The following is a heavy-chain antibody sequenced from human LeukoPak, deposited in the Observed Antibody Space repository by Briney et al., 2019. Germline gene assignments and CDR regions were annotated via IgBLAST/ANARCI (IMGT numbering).Heavy chain of an antibody. V-gene: IGHV4-59*01. Sequence: SETLSLTCTVSGGSISSYYWSWLRQPPGKGLEWIGYIYYSGSTNYNPSLKSRVTISVDTSKNQFSLKLSSVTAADTAVYYCARVHYGIVGAFDYWGQGTLVTVSS. CDR2: IYYSGST. CDR3: ARVHYGIVGAFDY. D-gene: IGHD1-26*01. J-gene: IGHJ4*02. CDR1: GGSISSYY.